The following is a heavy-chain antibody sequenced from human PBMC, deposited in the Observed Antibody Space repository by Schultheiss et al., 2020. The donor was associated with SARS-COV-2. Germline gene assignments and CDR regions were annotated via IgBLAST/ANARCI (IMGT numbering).Heavy chain of an antibody. V-gene: IGHV4-4*02. Sequence: SETLSLTCAVSGYSISSTNWWSWVRQPPGKGLEWIGEIYHSGSTNYNPSLKSRVTISVDTSKNQFSLKLSSVTAADTAVYYCAREYCSGGSCYYDYWGQGTLVTVSS. J-gene: IGHJ4*02. CDR3: AREYCSGGSCYYDY. CDR2: IYHSGST. CDR1: GYSISSTNW. D-gene: IGHD2-15*01.